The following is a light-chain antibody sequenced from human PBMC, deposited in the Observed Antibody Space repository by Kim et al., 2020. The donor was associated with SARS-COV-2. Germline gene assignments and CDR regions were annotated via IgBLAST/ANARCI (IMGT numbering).Light chain of an antibody. CDR1: NMGSKK. V-gene: IGLV3-21*04. J-gene: IGLJ2*01. CDR2: YDS. CDR3: QVWDSSSDLVV. Sequence: PGKAARITCGGSNMGSKKVLWYRPEPGQAPVLVIYYDSDRPSGIPERFSGSNSGNTATLTISRVEAGDEADYYCQVWDSSSDLVVFGGGTQLTVL.